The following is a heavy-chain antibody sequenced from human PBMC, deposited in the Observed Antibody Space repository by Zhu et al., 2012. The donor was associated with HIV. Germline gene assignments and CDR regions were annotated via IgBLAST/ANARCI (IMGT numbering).Heavy chain of an antibody. D-gene: IGHD5-24*01. J-gene: IGHJ2*01. V-gene: IGHV4-59*01. CDR3: AREPEDGYNYWYFDL. CDR1: GGSISSYY. Sequence: QVQLQESGPGLVKPSETPSLTCTVSGGSISSYYWSWIRQPPGKGLEWIGYIYYSGSTNYNPSLKSRVTISVDTSKNQFSLKLSSVTAADTAVYYCAREPEDGYNYWYFDLWGLATLVTVSS. CDR2: IYYSGST.